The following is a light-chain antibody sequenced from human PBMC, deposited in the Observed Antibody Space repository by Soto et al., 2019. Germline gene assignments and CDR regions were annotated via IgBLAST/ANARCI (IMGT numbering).Light chain of an antibody. V-gene: IGLV2-8*01. CDR2: AVT. CDR1: SSDVAGSDY. J-gene: IGLJ2*01. Sequence: QSALTQPPSASGSPGQSVTISCTGTSSDVAGSDYVSWYQQHPGKAPKLIIYAVTKRPAGVPDRFSGSKSGNKASLTVSGLQADDESYYYCSSFARGDNPHVLFGGGTKLTVL. CDR3: SSFARGDNPHVL.